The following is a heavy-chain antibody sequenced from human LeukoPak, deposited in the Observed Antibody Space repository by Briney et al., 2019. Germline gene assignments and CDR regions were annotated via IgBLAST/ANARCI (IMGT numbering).Heavy chain of an antibody. D-gene: IGHD6-13*01. CDR1: GGSISGYY. CDR3: ARGYSSSWYSTYYYYYGMDV. Sequence: PSETLSLTCTVSGGSISGYYWSWIRQPPGKGLKWIGYIYYSGSTNYNPSLKSRVTISVDTSKNQFSLKLSSVTAADTAVYYCARGYSSSWYSTYYYYYGMDVWGQGTTVTVFS. J-gene: IGHJ6*02. V-gene: IGHV4-59*01. CDR2: IYYSGST.